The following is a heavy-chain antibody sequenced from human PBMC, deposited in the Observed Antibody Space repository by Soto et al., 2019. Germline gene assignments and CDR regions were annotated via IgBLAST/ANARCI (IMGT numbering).Heavy chain of an antibody. CDR2: IYSGGNT. CDR1: RFTVSSNY. V-gene: IGHV3-53*01. J-gene: IGHJ5*02. CDR3: ARGRDSAKIRFDP. Sequence: GRSLRLSCAASRFTVSSNYMSWVRQAPGKGLEWVSVIYSGGNTDYADSVKGRFSISRDSSRNTVYLQMNNLRVEDTAVYYCARGRDSAKIRFDPWGQGTLVTASS. D-gene: IGHD2-15*01.